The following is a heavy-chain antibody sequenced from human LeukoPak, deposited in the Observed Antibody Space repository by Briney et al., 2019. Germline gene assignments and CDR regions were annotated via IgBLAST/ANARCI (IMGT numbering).Heavy chain of an antibody. D-gene: IGHD3-3*01. Sequence: PSETLSLTCIVSGGSISGYYWSWIRQPPGKGLELIGHIYYTGNTVYNPSLKSRATILLDTSENQFSLKLRSVTTADTAVYYCARYRPSESRSGEVTSLDYWGQGTLVTVSS. V-gene: IGHV4-59*01. CDR1: GGSISGYY. CDR2: IYYTGNT. J-gene: IGHJ4*02. CDR3: ARYRPSESRSGEVTSLDY.